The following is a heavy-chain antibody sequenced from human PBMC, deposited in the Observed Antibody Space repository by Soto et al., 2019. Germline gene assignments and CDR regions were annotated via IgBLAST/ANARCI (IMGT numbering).Heavy chain of an antibody. CDR1: GGSITSSY. CDR3: ARYFSMVRGVIMKYFDY. V-gene: IGHV4-59*01. D-gene: IGHD3-10*01. J-gene: IGHJ4*02. CDR2: IYDTGISGYTPST. Sequence: PSETLSLTCTVSGGSITSSYWSWIRRPPGKGLEWIAYIYDTGISGYTPSTSYNPSLKSRVTMSVDTSKSQFSLKLTSVTAADTAVYYCARYFSMVRGVIMKYFDYWGQGTLVTSPQ.